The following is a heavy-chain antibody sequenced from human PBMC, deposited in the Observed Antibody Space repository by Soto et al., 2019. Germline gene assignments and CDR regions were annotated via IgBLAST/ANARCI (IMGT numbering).Heavy chain of an antibody. V-gene: IGHV4-59*02. J-gene: IGHJ5*02. CDR1: RGSVNIYV. CDR3: AKAKGPYNWNYNWFDP. CDR2: IYYSGST. Sequence: SDSLYLARTASRGSVNIYVGAWFLQTKGKGLEWIGYIYYSGSTNYNPSLKSRVTISVDTSKNQFSLKLSSVTAADTAVYYCAKAKGPYNWNYNWFDPWGQGTLVTVSS. D-gene: IGHD1-7*01.